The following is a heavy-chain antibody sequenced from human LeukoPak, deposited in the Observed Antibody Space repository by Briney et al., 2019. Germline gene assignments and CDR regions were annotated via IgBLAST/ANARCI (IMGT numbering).Heavy chain of an antibody. D-gene: IGHD3-10*01. Sequence: GGSLRLSCAASGFTFSSYSMNWVRQAPGKGLEWVSFISSRSSYIYYADSVKGRFTISRDNANNSLYLHMNSLRAEDTAVYYCAGNYGLGHFDQWGQGTLVTVSS. J-gene: IGHJ4*02. CDR3: AGNYGLGHFDQ. V-gene: IGHV3-21*01. CDR1: GFTFSSYS. CDR2: ISSRSSYI.